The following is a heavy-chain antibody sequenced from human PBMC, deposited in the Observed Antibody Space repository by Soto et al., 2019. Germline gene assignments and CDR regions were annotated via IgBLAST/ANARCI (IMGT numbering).Heavy chain of an antibody. J-gene: IGHJ4*02. D-gene: IGHD3-22*01. CDR3: AKSRYSDSSGDFYDY. CDR1: AFTFNNYA. CDR2: IGGSGRTT. Sequence: EVQLLESGGGLVQPGGSLSLSCAASAFTFNNYAMSWVRQAPGKGLEWVSGIGGSGRTTYYADSVKGRFTISRDNSNNTLFLEMNSLRAEDTAVYYCAKSRYSDSSGDFYDYWGQGTLVTVSS. V-gene: IGHV3-23*01.